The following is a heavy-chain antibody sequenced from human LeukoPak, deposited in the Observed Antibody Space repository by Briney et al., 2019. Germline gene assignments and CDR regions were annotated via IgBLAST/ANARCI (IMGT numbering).Heavy chain of an antibody. CDR3: TRGHSSGYYTFDY. J-gene: IGHJ4*02. D-gene: IGHD3-22*01. CDR1: GFTFGDYA. V-gene: IGHV3-49*04. CDR2: IRSKAYGGTT. Sequence: GGSLRLSCTASGFTFGDYAMSWVRQAPGKGLEWVGFIRSKAYGGTTEYAASVKGRFTISRDDSKSIAYLQMNSLKTEGTAVYYCTRGHSSGYYTFDYWGQGTLVTVSS.